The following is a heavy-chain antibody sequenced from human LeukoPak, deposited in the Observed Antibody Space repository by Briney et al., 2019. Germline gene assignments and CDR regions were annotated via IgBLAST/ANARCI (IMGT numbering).Heavy chain of an antibody. V-gene: IGHV1-2*02. J-gene: IGHJ4*02. CDR1: GYTFTVYY. CDR3: ARDWSGGAAAVYY. D-gene: IGHD6-13*01. CDR2: INPNNGGT. Sequence: ASVTLSCKASGYTFTVYYMHWVRQAPGQGLEWMGWINPNNGGTNYAQKFQGRVTMTRDTSINTAYMELSRLRSDDTAVYYCARDWSGGAAAVYYWGQGTLVTVSS.